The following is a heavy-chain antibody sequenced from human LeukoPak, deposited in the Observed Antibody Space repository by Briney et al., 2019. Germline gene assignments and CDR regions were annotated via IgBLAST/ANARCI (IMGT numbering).Heavy chain of an antibody. CDR1: GLSFSSYG. Sequence: PGGSLRLSCAASGLSFSSYGMHWVRQAPGKGLEWVAFIRYDGSNKYYADSVKGRFTISRDNSKNTLYLQMNSLRGEDTAVYHCAEDLSDYGGLRPYFDYWGQGTLVTVSS. J-gene: IGHJ4*02. CDR3: AEDLSDYGGLRPYFDY. V-gene: IGHV3-30*02. CDR2: IRYDGSNK. D-gene: IGHD4-23*01.